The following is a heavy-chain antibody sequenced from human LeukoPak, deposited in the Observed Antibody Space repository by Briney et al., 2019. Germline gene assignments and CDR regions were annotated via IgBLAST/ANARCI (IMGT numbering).Heavy chain of an antibody. CDR1: SESFSGYF. CDR2: INYSGST. CDR3: ASGYSSSSASYFDY. J-gene: IGHJ4*02. D-gene: IGHD6-6*01. Sequence: SETLSLTCAIYSESFSGYFWSWIRQPPGKGLEWIGEINYSGSTNYNPSLKSRVTISVDTSKNQFSLKLSSVTAADTAVYYCASGYSSSSASYFDYWGQGTLVTVSS. V-gene: IGHV4-34*01.